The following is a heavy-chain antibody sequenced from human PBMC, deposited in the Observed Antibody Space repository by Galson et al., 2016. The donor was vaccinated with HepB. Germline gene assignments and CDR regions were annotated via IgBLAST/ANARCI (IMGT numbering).Heavy chain of an antibody. CDR1: GFTFSNYG. Sequence: SLRLSCAASGFTFSNYGMHWVRQAPGKELEWVAVIWADGSNQYYEDSVKGRFTISRDNAKNTLYLYMNNLTAGDTAIYYCGKHGGFDYWGQGALVTVSS. CDR3: GKHGGFDY. D-gene: IGHD3-16*01. CDR2: IWADGSNQ. J-gene: IGHJ4*02. V-gene: IGHV3-33*06.